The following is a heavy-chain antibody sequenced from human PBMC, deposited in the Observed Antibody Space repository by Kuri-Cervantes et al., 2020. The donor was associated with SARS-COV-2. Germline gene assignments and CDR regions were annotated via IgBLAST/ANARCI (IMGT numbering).Heavy chain of an antibody. V-gene: IGHV4-34*01. Sequence: GSLRLSCTVSGGSISSHYWSWIRQPPGKGLEWIGEINHSGSTNYNPSLKSRVTISVDTSKNQFSLKLSSVTAADTAVYYCARAEGAMLPGSLRFLEWLDPYYFDYWGQGTLVTVSS. CDR1: GGSISSHY. J-gene: IGHJ4*02. D-gene: IGHD3-3*01. CDR3: ARAEGAMLPGSLRFLEWLDPYYFDY. CDR2: INHSGST.